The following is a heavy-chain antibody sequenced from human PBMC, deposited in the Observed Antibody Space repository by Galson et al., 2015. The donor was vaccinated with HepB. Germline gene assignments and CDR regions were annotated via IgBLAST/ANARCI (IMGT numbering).Heavy chain of an antibody. CDR3: ARDGFYGSGGTFDI. D-gene: IGHD3-10*01. Sequence: SLRLSCAASGFTFSNYGMHWVRQAPDKGLEWVAVIWYDGTSKYYADSVKGRFTISRDDSKNTLYLQMNSLRAEDTAVYYCARDGFYGSGGTFDIWGQGTRVTVSS. J-gene: IGHJ3*02. CDR2: IWYDGTSK. V-gene: IGHV3-33*08. CDR1: GFTFSNYG.